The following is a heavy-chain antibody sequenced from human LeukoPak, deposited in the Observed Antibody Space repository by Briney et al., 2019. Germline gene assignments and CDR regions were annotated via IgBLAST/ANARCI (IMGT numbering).Heavy chain of an antibody. V-gene: IGHV1-18*01. CDR3: ASGGPSSSWPTLVGY. CDR2: ISAYNGNT. J-gene: IGHJ4*02. D-gene: IGHD6-13*01. CDR1: GYTFTSYG. Sequence: GASVKVSCKASGYTFTSYGISWVRQAPGQGLEWMGWISAYNGNTNYAQKLQGRVTMTTDTSTSTAYMELRSLRSEDTAVYYCASGGPSSSWPTLVGYWGQGTLVTVSS.